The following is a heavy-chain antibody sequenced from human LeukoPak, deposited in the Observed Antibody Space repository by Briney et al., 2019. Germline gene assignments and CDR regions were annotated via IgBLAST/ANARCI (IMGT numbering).Heavy chain of an antibody. J-gene: IGHJ5*02. V-gene: IGHV4-59*01. CDR1: GGSISGYY. CDR3: ARDPSGGWFDP. D-gene: IGHD1-26*01. Sequence: SETLSLTCTVSGGSISGYYWSWIRQPPGKGLEWIAYIYYNGISNYNPSLKSRVIISVDSSKNQFSLKLTSVTAADTAVYYCARDPSGGWFDPWGQGTLVTVSS. CDR2: IYYNGIS.